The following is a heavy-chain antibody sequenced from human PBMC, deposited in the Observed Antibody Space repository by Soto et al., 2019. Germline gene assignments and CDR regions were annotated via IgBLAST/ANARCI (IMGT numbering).Heavy chain of an antibody. Sequence: TCTVSGGSISSCVYYWSWIRQHPGKGLEWIGYIYYSGSTYYNPSLKSRVTISVDTSKNQFSLKLSSVTAADTAVYYCARDHYDSSGYSYYFDYWGQGTLVTVS. CDR3: ARDHYDSSGYSYYFDY. J-gene: IGHJ4*02. D-gene: IGHD3-22*01. CDR1: GGSISSCVYY. CDR2: IYYSGST. V-gene: IGHV4-31*03.